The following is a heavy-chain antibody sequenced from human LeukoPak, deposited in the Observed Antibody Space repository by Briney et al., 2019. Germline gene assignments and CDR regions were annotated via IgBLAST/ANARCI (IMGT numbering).Heavy chain of an antibody. CDR2: ISDTYATT. CDR1: GFTFTNYA. Sequence: GGSLRLSCAASGFTFTNYAMTWVRQAPGKGLEWVSSISDTYATTYYTDSVKGRCTISRDNSKDTVSLQLNNLRVEDTAVYFCVRHDSFIPFWGQGTLVTVSS. CDR3: VRHDSFIPF. J-gene: IGHJ4*02. V-gene: IGHV3-23*01. D-gene: IGHD2-21*01.